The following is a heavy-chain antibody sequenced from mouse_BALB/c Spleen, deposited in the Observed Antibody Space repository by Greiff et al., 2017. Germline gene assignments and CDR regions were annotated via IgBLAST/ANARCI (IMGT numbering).Heavy chain of an antibody. CDR1: GYSITSGYY. Sequence: EVKLQESGPGLVKPSQSLSLTCSVTGYSITSGYYWNWIRQFPGNKLEWMGYISYDGSNNYNPSLKNRISITRDTSKNQFFLKLNSVTTEDTATYYCAREFDYGVAYWGQGTLVTVSA. D-gene: IGHD2-4*01. CDR2: ISYDGSN. J-gene: IGHJ3*01. CDR3: AREFDYGVAY. V-gene: IGHV3-6*02.